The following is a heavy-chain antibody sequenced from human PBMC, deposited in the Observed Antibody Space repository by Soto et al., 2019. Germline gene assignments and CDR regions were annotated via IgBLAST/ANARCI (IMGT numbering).Heavy chain of an antibody. CDR3: ARDRTENYYYGMDV. CDR2: IIPIFGTA. Sequence: ASVKVSCKASGGTFSSYAISWVRQAPGQGLEWMGGIIPIFGTANYAQKFQGRVTITADEYTSTAYMELSSLRSEDTAVYYCARDRTENYYYGMDVWGQGTTVTVSS. CDR1: GGTFSSYA. V-gene: IGHV1-69*13. J-gene: IGHJ6*02.